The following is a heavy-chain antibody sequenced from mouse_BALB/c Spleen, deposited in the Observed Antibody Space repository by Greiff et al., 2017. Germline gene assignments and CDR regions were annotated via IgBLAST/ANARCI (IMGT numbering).Heavy chain of an antibody. Sequence: VQLQQPGAELVKPGASVKLSCKASGYTFTSYWMHWVKQRPGQGLEWIGEINPSNGRTNYNEKFKSKATLTVDKSSSTAYLQLSSLTSEDSAVYYCTYYYGRSDWGQGTTLTVSS. CDR1: GYTFTSYW. D-gene: IGHD1-1*01. J-gene: IGHJ2*01. CDR3: TYYYGRSD. CDR2: INPSNGRT. V-gene: IGHV1S81*02.